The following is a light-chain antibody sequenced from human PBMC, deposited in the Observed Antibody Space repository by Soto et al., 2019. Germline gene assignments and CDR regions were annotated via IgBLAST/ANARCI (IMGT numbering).Light chain of an antibody. CDR2: KDN. Sequence: NFMLTQPPSVSESPGKTVTISCTRSGGSIASNYVQWYQQRPGSAPTTVIYKDNQRPSGVPDRFSGSIDSSSNSASLAISGLKPEDEADYYCQSYDSSTNWVFAGGTKLTVL. CDR3: QSYDSSTNWV. J-gene: IGLJ3*02. CDR1: GGSIASNY. V-gene: IGLV6-57*04.